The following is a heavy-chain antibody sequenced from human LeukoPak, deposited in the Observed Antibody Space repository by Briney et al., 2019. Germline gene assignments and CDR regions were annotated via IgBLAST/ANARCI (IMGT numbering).Heavy chain of an antibody. CDR1: AFIFSGHW. D-gene: IGHD3-22*01. CDR3: AKLVRVVTRAYYFDY. V-gene: IGHV3-7*03. Sequence: GGSLRLSCEGSAFIFSGHWMNWVRQTPGKGLEWVASIKEDGSERQYVDSVKGRFSISRDNTKGSLFLQLNSLRAEDTAVYYCAKLVRVVTRAYYFDYWGQGTLVTVSS. J-gene: IGHJ4*02. CDR2: IKEDGSER.